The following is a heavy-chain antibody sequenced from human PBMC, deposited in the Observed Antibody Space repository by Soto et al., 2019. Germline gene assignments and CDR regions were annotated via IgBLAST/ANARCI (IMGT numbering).Heavy chain of an antibody. J-gene: IGHJ4*02. D-gene: IGHD2-2*01. CDR2: ISGSGGYT. CDR3: AKGNVQPVIVVPAAMPLDY. V-gene: IGHV3-23*01. Sequence: GGSLRLSCAASGFTFSSYAMNWVRQAPGKGLEWVSGISGSGGYTHYADSVKGRCTISRDNSKNTLYLQMNSLRAEDTAVYYCAKGNVQPVIVVPAAMPLDYWGQGTLVTVSS. CDR1: GFTFSSYA.